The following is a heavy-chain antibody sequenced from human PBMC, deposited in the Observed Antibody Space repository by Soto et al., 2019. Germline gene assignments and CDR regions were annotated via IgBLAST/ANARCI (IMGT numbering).Heavy chain of an antibody. CDR1: GGSISSSYW. Sequence: QVQLQESGPVLVKPSGTLSLTCAVSGGSISSSYWWSWVRQPPVKWMEWIGEIYHSGSTNYNPSLKSRVTISVDKSKNHSSLKLSSVTAEDTAVYYCALLWAGATRSSDYWGQGTLVTVSS. V-gene: IGHV4-4*02. D-gene: IGHD1-26*01. CDR3: ALLWAGATRSSDY. J-gene: IGHJ4*02. CDR2: IYHSGST.